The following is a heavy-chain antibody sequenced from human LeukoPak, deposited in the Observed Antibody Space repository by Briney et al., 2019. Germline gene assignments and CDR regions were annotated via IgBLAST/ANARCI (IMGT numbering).Heavy chain of an antibody. D-gene: IGHD2-2*03. CDR3: ARDRGYCRSTSCYSYWFDS. V-gene: IGHV3-48*03. Sequence: GGSLRLSCAASGFTFSSYEMNWVRQAPGKGLEWVSFISSSGGTIYYADSVKGRFTISRDNADNSLYLQMNSLRGEDTAVYYCARDRGYCRSTSCYSYWFDSWGQGTLVTVSS. J-gene: IGHJ5*01. CDR1: GFTFSSYE. CDR2: ISSSGGTI.